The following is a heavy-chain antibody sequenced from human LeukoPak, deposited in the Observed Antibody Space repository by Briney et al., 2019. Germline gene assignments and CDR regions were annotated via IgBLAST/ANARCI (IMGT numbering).Heavy chain of an antibody. CDR3: ARASALGYCSGGSCYVHFQH. CDR1: GFTFSSYS. V-gene: IGHV3-21*01. Sequence: GGSLRLSCAASGFTFSSYSMNWVRQAPGKGLEWVSSISSSSSYIYYADSVKGRFTISRDSAKNSLYLQMNSLRAEDTAVYYCARASALGYCSGGSCYVHFQHWGQGTLVTVSS. D-gene: IGHD2-15*01. CDR2: ISSSSSYI. J-gene: IGHJ1*01.